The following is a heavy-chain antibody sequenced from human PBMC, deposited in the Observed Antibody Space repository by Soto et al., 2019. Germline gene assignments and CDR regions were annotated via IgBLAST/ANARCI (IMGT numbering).Heavy chain of an antibody. J-gene: IGHJ4*02. CDR3: ARHLVGATRGNFDY. CDR1: GYSFTTYW. CDR2: IYPYDSET. V-gene: IGHV5-51*01. Sequence: GESLKISCKASGYSFTTYWIGLVRQMPGKGMEWMGIIYPYDSETRYSPSFQGQVTISADKSISAAYLQWSSLKDSDTAMYYCARHLVGATRGNFDYWGQGTLVTVSS. D-gene: IGHD1-26*01.